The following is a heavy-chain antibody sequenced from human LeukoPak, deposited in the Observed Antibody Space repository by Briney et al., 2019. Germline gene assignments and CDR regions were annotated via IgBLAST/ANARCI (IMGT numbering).Heavy chain of an antibody. CDR1: GGSISSGSYY. D-gene: IGHD6-25*01. CDR3: ASTPGGIAAAWDFDY. J-gene: IGHJ4*02. V-gene: IGHV4-61*02. Sequence: SETLSLTCTVSGGSISSGSYYWSWIRQPAGKGLEWIGRIYTSGSTNYNPSLKSRVTISVDTSKNQFSLKLGSVTSADTAVYYCASTPGGIAAAWDFDYWGQGTLVTVSS. CDR2: IYTSGST.